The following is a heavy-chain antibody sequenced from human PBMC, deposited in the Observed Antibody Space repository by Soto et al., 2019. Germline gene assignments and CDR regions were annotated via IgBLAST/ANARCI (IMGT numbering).Heavy chain of an antibody. CDR1: GFTFGDYA. D-gene: IGHD3-22*01. Sequence: LRLSCTASGFTFGDYAMSWVRQAPGKGLEWVGFIRSKAYGGTTEYAASVKGRFTISRDDSKSIAYLQMNSLKTEDTAVYYCTRSSGYYMEFDYWGQGTLVTVSS. CDR2: IRSKAYGGTT. CDR3: TRSSGYYMEFDY. J-gene: IGHJ4*02. V-gene: IGHV3-49*04.